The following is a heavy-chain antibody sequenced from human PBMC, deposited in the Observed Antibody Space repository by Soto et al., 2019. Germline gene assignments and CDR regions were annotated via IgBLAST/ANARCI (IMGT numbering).Heavy chain of an antibody. CDR1: GFTFSSYA. CDR2: ISGSGGST. V-gene: IGHV3-23*01. CDR3: AFYSMDYYYYYGMDV. D-gene: IGHD3-10*01. Sequence: EVQLLESGGGLVQPGGSLRLSCAASGFTFSSYAMRWVRQAPGKGLEWVSAISGSGGSTYYADSVKGRFTISRDNSKNTLYLQMNSLRAEDTAVYYCAFYSMDYYYYYGMDVWGQGTTVTVSS. J-gene: IGHJ6*02.